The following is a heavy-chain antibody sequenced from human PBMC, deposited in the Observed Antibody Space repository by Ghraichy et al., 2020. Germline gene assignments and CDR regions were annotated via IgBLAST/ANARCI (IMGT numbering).Heavy chain of an antibody. J-gene: IGHJ6*02. CDR1: GDSVSSNSAA. D-gene: IGHD6-6*01. CDR2: TYYRSKWYN. V-gene: IGHV6-1*01. CDR3: ARQKLPYSSSFWGGGVYYYYYGMDV. Sequence: SQTLSLTCAISGDSVSSNSAAWNWIRQSPSRGLEWLGRTYYRSKWYNDYAVSVKSRITINPDTSKNQFSLQLNSVTPEDTAVYYCARQKLPYSSSFWGGGVYYYYYGMDVWGQGTTVTVSS.